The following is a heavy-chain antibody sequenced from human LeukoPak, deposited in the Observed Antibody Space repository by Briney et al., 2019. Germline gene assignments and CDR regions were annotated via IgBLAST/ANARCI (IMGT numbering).Heavy chain of an antibody. CDR3: ARFGCSSTSCYVGNNWFDP. CDR1: GDSVTSYW. V-gene: IGHV5-51*01. Sequence: GASAKISCKGSGDSVTSYWISGVRQMPGKGLEWMGMIYPGDSDTRYSPSFQGQVTISADKSISTAYLQWSSLKASDTAMYYCARFGCSSTSCYVGNNWFDPWGQGTLVTVSS. J-gene: IGHJ5*02. D-gene: IGHD2-2*01. CDR2: IYPGDSDT.